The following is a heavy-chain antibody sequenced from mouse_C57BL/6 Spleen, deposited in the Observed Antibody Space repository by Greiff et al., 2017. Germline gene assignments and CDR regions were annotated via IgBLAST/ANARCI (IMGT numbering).Heavy chain of an antibody. Sequence: QVQLQQPGAELVRPGSSVKLSCKASGYTFTSYWMDWVKQRPGQGLEWIGNIYPSDSETHYNQKFKDKATLTVDKSSSTAYMQLSSLTSEDSAVYYCARSPYLDYLDYWGQGTTLTVSS. CDR1: GYTFTSYW. J-gene: IGHJ2*01. V-gene: IGHV1-61*01. CDR2: IYPSDSET. CDR3: ARSPYLDYLDY.